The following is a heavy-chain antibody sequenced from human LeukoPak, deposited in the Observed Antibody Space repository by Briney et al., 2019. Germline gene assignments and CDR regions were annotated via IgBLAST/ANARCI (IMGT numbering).Heavy chain of an antibody. CDR1: GGIFSSYV. J-gene: IGHJ5*02. CDR2: IIPIFGTT. Sequence: GSSVKVSCMASGGIFSSYVISWVRQAPGQGLDWMGGIIPIFGTTNYAQKFQGRVTITADESTSTAYMELSSLRSEDTAVYYCARMHYLDSSNLNWFDPWGQGTLVTVSS. CDR3: ARMHYLDSSNLNWFDP. D-gene: IGHD3-22*01. V-gene: IGHV1-69*13.